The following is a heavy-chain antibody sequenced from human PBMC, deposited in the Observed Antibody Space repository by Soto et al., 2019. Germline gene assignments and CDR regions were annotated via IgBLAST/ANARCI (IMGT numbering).Heavy chain of an antibody. D-gene: IGHD3-10*01. CDR1: GFTFSSYE. CDR3: ARDPYYYGSGSYGTDY. J-gene: IGHJ4*02. Sequence: GGSLRLSCAASGFTFSSYEMNWVRQAPGKGLEWVSYISSSGSTIYYADSVKGRFTISRDNAKNSLYLQMNSLRAEDTAVYYCARDPYYYGSGSYGTDYWGQGTLVTVSS. CDR2: ISSSGSTI. V-gene: IGHV3-48*03.